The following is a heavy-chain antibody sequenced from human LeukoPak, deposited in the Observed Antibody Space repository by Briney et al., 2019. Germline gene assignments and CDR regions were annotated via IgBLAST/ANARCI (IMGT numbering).Heavy chain of an antibody. CDR3: AKSVLNYYDSSGYYYPFDC. CDR2: INDNGGTST. Sequence: GGSLRLSCAASGFTFSTYGMGWVRQAPGKGLEWVSSINDNGGTSTWYADSVKGRFTISRDNSKNTLYLQMNSLRAEDTAVYYCAKSVLNYYDSSGYYYPFDCWGQGTLVTVSS. V-gene: IGHV3-23*01. J-gene: IGHJ4*02. CDR1: GFTFSTYG. D-gene: IGHD3-22*01.